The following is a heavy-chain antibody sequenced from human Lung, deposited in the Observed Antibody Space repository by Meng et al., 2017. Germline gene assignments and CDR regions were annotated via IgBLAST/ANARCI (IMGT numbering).Heavy chain of an antibody. V-gene: IGHV4-34*01. Sequence: QGPLPQWGPGRLKPSETLSLTCVGSGGSLGDYYWIGIRQPPGKGLEWIGEINHSGSTNYNPSLESRATISVDTSQNNLSLKLSSVTAADSAVYYCARGPTTMAHDFDYWGQGTLVTVSS. D-gene: IGHD4-11*01. CDR2: INHSGST. CDR1: GGSLGDYY. J-gene: IGHJ4*02. CDR3: ARGPTTMAHDFDY.